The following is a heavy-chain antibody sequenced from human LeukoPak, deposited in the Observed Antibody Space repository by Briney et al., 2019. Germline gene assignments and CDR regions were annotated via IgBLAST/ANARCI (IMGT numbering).Heavy chain of an antibody. D-gene: IGHD3-3*01. CDR3: AKDQGDYDFWSGYYNYYYYGMDV. J-gene: IGHJ6*02. V-gene: IGHV3-30*18. CDR2: VSYDGSNK. Sequence: GGSLRLSCAASGXTFSSYGMHWVRQAPGKGLEWVAVVSYDGSNKYYADSVKGRFTISRDNSKNTLYLQMNSLRAEDTAVYYCAKDQGDYDFWSGYYNYYYYGMDVWGQGTTVTVSS. CDR1: GXTFSSYG.